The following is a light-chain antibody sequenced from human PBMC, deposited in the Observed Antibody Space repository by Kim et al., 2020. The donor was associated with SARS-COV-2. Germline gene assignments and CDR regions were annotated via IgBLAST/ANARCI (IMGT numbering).Light chain of an antibody. Sequence: ASVGDRVTITCRASQGISNYLVWFQQKPGKVPKRLIYGASNLQSGVPSRFSGSGSGTEFSLTINNLQPEDSATYYCLQHNSYRWTFGQGTKVDIK. CDR2: GAS. V-gene: IGKV1-17*03. J-gene: IGKJ1*01. CDR1: QGISNY. CDR3: LQHNSYRWT.